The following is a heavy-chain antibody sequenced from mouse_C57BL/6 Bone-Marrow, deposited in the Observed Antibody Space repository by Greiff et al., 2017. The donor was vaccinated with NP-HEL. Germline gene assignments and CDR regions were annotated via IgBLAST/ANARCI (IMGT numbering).Heavy chain of an antibody. CDR2: IHPNSGST. V-gene: IGHV1-64*01. CDR1: GYTFTSYW. Sequence: VQLQQPGAELVKPGASVKLSCKASGYTFTSYWMHWVKQRPGQGLAWIGMIHPNSGSTNYNEKFKSKATLTVDKSSSTAYMQLSSLTSEDSAVYYCARSAGNAMDYWGQGTSGTVSS. CDR3: ARSAGNAMDY. J-gene: IGHJ4*01.